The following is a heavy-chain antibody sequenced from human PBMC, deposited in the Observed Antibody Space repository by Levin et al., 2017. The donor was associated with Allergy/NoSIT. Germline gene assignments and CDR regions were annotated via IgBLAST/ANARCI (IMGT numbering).Heavy chain of an antibody. CDR1: GFTFSGSA. Sequence: PGGSLRLSCAASGFTFSGSAMHWVRQASGKGLEWVGRIRGKANNYATAYAASVTGRFTISRDDSKNTAYLQMNSLKTEDTAVYYCTSALSGYVDYWGQGTLVTVSS. D-gene: IGHD1-26*01. CDR2: IRGKANNYAT. J-gene: IGHJ4*02. V-gene: IGHV3-73*01. CDR3: TSALSGYVDY.